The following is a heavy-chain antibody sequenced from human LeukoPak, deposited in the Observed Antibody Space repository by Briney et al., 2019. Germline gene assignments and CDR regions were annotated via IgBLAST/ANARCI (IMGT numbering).Heavy chain of an antibody. J-gene: IGHJ6*02. D-gene: IGHD2-2*02. V-gene: IGHV3-15*01. CDR2: INSKTDGGTT. Sequence: PGGSLRLFCGASGFTFSNARMIWVRQARGKALECVGRINSKTDGGTTDYAAPVKGRFTISRDDSKNTLYLQTNSLKTEDTAVYYCTTGMMDQLLYSYYYYYGMDVWGQGTTVTVSS. CDR1: GFTFSNAR. CDR3: TTGMMDQLLYSYYYYYGMDV.